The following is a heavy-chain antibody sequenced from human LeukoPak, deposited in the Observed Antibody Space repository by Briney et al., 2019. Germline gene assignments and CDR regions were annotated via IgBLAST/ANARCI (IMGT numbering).Heavy chain of an antibody. CDR2: IYYSGST. CDR3: ARRITNRIDLDY. J-gene: IGHJ4*02. Sequence: SRTLSLTCTVSGGSISSGGYYWSWIRQHPGKGLEWIGYIYYSGSTYYNPSLKSRVTISVDTSKNQFSLKLSSVTAADTAVYYCARRITNRIDLDYWGQGTLVTLS. V-gene: IGHV4-31*03. CDR1: GGSISSGGYY. D-gene: IGHD2-15*01.